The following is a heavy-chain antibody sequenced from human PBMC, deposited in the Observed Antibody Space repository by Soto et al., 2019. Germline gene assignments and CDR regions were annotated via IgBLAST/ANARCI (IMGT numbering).Heavy chain of an antibody. V-gene: IGHV3-74*01. CDR2: VNGDGSRT. CDR3: ARDYYDSSGYLGPCDS. J-gene: IGHJ4*02. Sequence: PGGSLRLSCAASGFTFSGHWMHWVRQAPGKGLVWVSRVNGDGSRTNYADSVKGRFTISRDNAKNTLYLEMNSLRVEDTAVYYCARDYYDSSGYLGPCDSWGQGTLVTVSS. D-gene: IGHD3-22*01. CDR1: GFTFSGHW.